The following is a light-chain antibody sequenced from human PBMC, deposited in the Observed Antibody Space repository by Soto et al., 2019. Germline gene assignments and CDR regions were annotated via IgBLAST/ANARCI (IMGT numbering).Light chain of an antibody. CDR2: DVS. Sequence: QSALTQPASVSGSPGQSITISCTGTSSDVGGYNYVSWYQQHPGKAPKLMIYDVSNRPSGVSNRFSGSKSGNTASLTISGLQAEDEADYYWSSYTSSSNSRYVFGTGTKLTVL. CDR1: SSDVGGYNY. J-gene: IGLJ1*01. CDR3: SSYTSSSNSRYV. V-gene: IGLV2-14*01.